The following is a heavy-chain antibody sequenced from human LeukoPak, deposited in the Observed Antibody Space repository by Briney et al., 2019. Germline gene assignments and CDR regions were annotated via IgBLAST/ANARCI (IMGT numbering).Heavy chain of an antibody. V-gene: IGHV3-74*01. J-gene: IGHJ4*02. CDR1: GFMFSNYW. CDR2: LNTDGTTT. D-gene: IGHD6-6*01. Sequence: GGSLRLSCAASGFMFSNYWMHWVRQAPGKGLVWVSRLNTDGTTTNYADSVKGRFTISRDNAKNTLYLQMNSLRAEDTAVYYCARGRDSSSSYPGYWGQGTLVTVSS. CDR3: ARGRDSSSSYPGY.